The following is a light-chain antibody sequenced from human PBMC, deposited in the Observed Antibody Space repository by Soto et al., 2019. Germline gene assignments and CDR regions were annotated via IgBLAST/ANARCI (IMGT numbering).Light chain of an antibody. CDR3: QQYDNWPPWT. J-gene: IGKJ1*01. V-gene: IGKV3-15*01. CDR2: GAS. Sequence: EIVMTQSPATLSVSLGERATLSCRASETVGSNLAWYQHRPGQAPRLLIYGASTRATGIPARFRGSGSGTEFTLTISSLQSEDFAVYYCQQYDNWPPWTFGQGTKVESK. CDR1: ETVGSN.